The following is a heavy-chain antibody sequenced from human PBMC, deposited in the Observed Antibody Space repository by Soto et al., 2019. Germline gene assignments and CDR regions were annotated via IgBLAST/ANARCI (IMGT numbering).Heavy chain of an antibody. CDR2: IKSKTDGGTT. CDR1: GITFSNAW. J-gene: IGHJ4*02. V-gene: IGHV3-15*07. D-gene: IGHD3-22*01. CDR3: TTGYYYDSSGLDY. Sequence: GGSLRLSCAASGITFSNAWMNWVRQDPGKGLEWVGRIKSKTDGGTTDYAAPVKGRFTISRDDSKNTLYLQMNSLKTEDTAVYYCTTGYYYDSSGLDYWGQGTLVTVSS.